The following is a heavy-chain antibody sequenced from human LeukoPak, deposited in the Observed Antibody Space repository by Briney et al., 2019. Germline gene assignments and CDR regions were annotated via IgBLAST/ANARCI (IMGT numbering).Heavy chain of an antibody. CDR2: FDPEEGRT. CDR1: GNNLREVS. Sequence: ASVNVSCKIFGNNLREVSMNWVRQGPGKGLEWMGGFDPEEGRTLYAQKFQGRVTTTEDTSSDTAYMELSSLTSEDTAVYYCTLRGGMICVNGVCPEYFNHWGQGTLVSVPS. V-gene: IGHV1-24*01. CDR3: TLRGGMICVNGVCPEYFNH. J-gene: IGHJ1*01. D-gene: IGHD2-8*01.